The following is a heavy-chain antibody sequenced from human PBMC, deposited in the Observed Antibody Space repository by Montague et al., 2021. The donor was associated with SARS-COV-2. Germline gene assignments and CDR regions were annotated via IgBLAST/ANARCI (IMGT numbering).Heavy chain of an antibody. CDR2: IDWDDDK. J-gene: IGHJ6*02. V-gene: IGHV2-70*11. D-gene: IGHD3-9*01. CDR3: ARRTYDILTGYDYGMDV. CDR1: GFSLSTSGMC. Sequence: PALVKPTQTLTLTCTFSGFSLSTSGMCVSWIRQPPGKALEWFARIDWDDDKYYSTSLKTRLTISKDTSKNQVVLTMTNMDAVDTATYYCARRTYDILTGYDYGMDVWGQGTTVTVSS.